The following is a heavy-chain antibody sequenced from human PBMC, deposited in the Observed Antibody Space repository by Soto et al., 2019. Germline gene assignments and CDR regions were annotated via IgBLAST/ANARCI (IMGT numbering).Heavy chain of an antibody. CDR1: GYTFTSYG. CDR2: IIPILGIA. Sequence: GASVKVSCKASGYTFTSYGISWVRQAPGQGLEWMGRIIPILGIANYAQKFQGRVTITADKSTSTAYMELSSLRSEDTAVYYCARPLWEKQWRPPVADDAFDIWGQGTMVTVSS. D-gene: IGHD6-19*01. J-gene: IGHJ3*02. CDR3: ARPLWEKQWRPPVADDAFDI. V-gene: IGHV1-69*04.